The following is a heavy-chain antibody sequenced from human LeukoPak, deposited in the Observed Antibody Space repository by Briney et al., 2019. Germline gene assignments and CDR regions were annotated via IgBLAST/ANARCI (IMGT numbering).Heavy chain of an antibody. D-gene: IGHD5-18*01. CDR1: DDSISSYY. V-gene: IGHV4-59*13. CDR2: IYYTWST. J-gene: IGHJ4*02. Sequence: SETLSLTCTVSDDSISSYYWSWIRQPPGKGLEWIGFIYYTWSTNYNPSLKSRVTISVDTSKNQFSLKLSSVTAADTAVYYCARAQRGYSYGPFDYWGQGTLVTVSS. CDR3: ARAQRGYSYGPFDY.